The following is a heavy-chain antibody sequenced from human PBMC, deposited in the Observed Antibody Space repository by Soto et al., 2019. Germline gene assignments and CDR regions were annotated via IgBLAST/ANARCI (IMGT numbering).Heavy chain of an antibody. CDR1: GFTVSSNY. V-gene: IGHV3-66*01. Sequence: EVQLVESGGGLVQPGGSLRLSCAASGFTVSSNYMSWVRQAPGKGLECVAVIYSGGSTYYADSVKGRFTISRDNSKNTLYLQMNSLRAEDTAVYYCAIAVAGTKDDFDIWGQGTMVTVSS. J-gene: IGHJ3*02. D-gene: IGHD6-19*01. CDR2: IYSGGST. CDR3: AIAVAGTKDDFDI.